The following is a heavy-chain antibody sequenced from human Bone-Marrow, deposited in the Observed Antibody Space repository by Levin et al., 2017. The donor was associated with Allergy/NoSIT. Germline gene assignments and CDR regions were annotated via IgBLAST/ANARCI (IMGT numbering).Heavy chain of an antibody. V-gene: IGHV3-74*01. Sequence: GESLKISCAASGFTFNTYWMHWVRQAPGKGLVWVSRINSGGSSTSYADSVKGRFTISRDNAKNTLYLQMNSLSAEDTAVYYCAASVAANYWGQGALVTVSS. CDR1: GFTFNTYW. J-gene: IGHJ4*02. D-gene: IGHD2-15*01. CDR3: AASVAANY. CDR2: INSGGSST.